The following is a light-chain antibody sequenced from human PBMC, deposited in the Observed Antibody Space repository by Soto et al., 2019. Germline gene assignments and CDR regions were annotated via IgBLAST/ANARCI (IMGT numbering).Light chain of an antibody. CDR1: QSISSY. CDR2: AAS. V-gene: IGKV1-39*01. J-gene: IGKJ2*01. CDR3: QQSYITLYS. Sequence: DIQMTQSPSSLSASVGDRVTITCRASQSISSYLNWYQQKPGKAPKLLIYAASSLQSGVPSRFSGSGSGTDFTLTISSLQPEDFATYYCQQSYITLYSFGQG.